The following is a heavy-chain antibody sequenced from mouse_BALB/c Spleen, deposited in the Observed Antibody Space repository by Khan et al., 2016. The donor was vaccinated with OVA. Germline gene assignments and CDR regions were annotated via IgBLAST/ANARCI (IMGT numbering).Heavy chain of an antibody. CDR2: IWAGGGT. CDR1: GFSLTSYG. Sequence: QVQLKESGPGLVAPSQTLSITCTVSGFSLTSYGVHWVRQPPGKGLEWLGVIWAGGGTTYNYALISRLSTSKDNSKNTVFLKMNRLQTDDTDMYYCARLEDIWGQGTTLTVSS. CDR3: ARLEDI. V-gene: IGHV2-9*02. J-gene: IGHJ2*01. D-gene: IGHD1-3*01.